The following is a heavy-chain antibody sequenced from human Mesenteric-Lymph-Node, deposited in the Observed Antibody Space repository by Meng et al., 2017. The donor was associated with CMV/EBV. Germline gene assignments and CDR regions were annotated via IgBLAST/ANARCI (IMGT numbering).Heavy chain of an antibody. Sequence: GSLRLSCTVSGGSISSSSYYWGWIRQPPGKGLEWIGSIYYSGSTYYNPSLKSRVTISVDTSKNQFSLKLSSVTAADTAVYYCAIHGTSVPAAILSWGQGTLVTVSS. CDR1: GGSISSSSYY. D-gene: IGHD2-2*01. CDR3: AIHGTSVPAAILS. V-gene: IGHV4-39*01. J-gene: IGHJ5*02. CDR2: IYYSGST.